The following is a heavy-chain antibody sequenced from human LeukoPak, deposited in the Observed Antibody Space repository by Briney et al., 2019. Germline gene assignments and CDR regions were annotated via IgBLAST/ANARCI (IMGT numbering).Heavy chain of an antibody. D-gene: IGHD3-22*01. J-gene: IGHJ3*02. CDR2: IYYSGST. V-gene: IGHV4-39*07. Sequence: SETLSLTCTVSGGSISSSSYYWGWIRQPPGKGLEWIGSIYYSGSTYYNPSLKSRVTISVDTSKNQFSLKLSSVTAADTAVYYCARGVYYYDSSGAFFDIWGQGTMVTVSS. CDR1: GGSISSSSYY. CDR3: ARGVYYYDSSGAFFDI.